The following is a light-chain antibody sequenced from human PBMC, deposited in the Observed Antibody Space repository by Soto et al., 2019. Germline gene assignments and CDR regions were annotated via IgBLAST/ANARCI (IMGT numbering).Light chain of an antibody. CDR1: SSDVGKYDY. Sequence: QSVLTQPPSASGSPGQSVTISCTGTSSDVGKYDYVSWFQHHPGKAPKLIIYEVSKRPSGVPDRFSGSKSGTSASLAISGLQSEDEADYYCAAWDDSLNDYVFGTGTKVTVL. CDR2: EVS. CDR3: AAWDDSLNDYV. V-gene: IGLV2-8*01. J-gene: IGLJ1*01.